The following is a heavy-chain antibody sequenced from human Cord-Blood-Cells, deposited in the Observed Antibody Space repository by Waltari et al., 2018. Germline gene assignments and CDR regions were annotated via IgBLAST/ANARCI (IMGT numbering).Heavy chain of an antibody. V-gene: IGHV1-24*01. D-gene: IGHD1-1*01. J-gene: IGHJ3*02. CDR2: FDPEDGET. CDR1: AYTSTHLP. Sequence: QVQLVQSRAEVTTPGASVTACGTVSAYTSTHLPLPGVPLAPGKGLEWMGGFDPEDGETIYAQKFQGRVTMTEDTSTDTAYMELSSLRSEDTAVYYCAPMRATGTNDAFDIWGQGTMVTVSS. CDR3: APMRATGTNDAFDI.